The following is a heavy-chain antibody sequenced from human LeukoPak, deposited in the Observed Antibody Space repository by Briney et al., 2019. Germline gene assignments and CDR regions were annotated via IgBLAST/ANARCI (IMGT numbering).Heavy chain of an antibody. J-gene: IGHJ4*02. CDR3: ARGPTVQEDLDY. CDR1: GITVSSND. CDR2: IYSGGST. V-gene: IGHV3-66*01. Sequence: GGSLRLSCAASGITVSSNDLSWVRQAPGKGLEWVSVIYSGGSTYYADSVKGRFTISRDISKNTLYLQMNSLRAEDTAVYYCARGPTVQEDLDYWGQGTLVTVSS.